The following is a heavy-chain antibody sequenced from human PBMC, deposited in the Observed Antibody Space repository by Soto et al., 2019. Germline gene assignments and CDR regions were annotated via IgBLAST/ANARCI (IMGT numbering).Heavy chain of an antibody. D-gene: IGHD1-1*01. V-gene: IGHV4-39*07. CDR3: ARDGLGATGTFDY. Sequence: SETLSLTCTVSGGSISSSSYYWGWIRQPPGKGLEWIGSIYYSGSTYYNPSLKSRVTISVDTSKNQFSRKLSSVTAADTAMYYCARDGLGATGTFDYWGQGTLVTVSS. J-gene: IGHJ4*02. CDR2: IYYSGST. CDR1: GGSISSSSYY.